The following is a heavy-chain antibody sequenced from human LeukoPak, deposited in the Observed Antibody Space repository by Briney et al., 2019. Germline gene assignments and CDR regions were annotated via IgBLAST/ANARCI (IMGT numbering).Heavy chain of an antibody. CDR2: INPNSGGT. CDR3: ARGGAPRGAVGGHYYYGMDV. V-gene: IGHV1-2*02. D-gene: IGHD3-10*01. CDR1: GYTFTGYY. Sequence: GASVKVSCKASGYTFTGYYMHWVRQASGQGLEWMGWINPNSGGTNYAQKFQGRVTMTRDTSISTAYMELSRLRSDDTAVYYCARGGAPRGAVGGHYYYGMDVWGQGTTVTVSS. J-gene: IGHJ6*02.